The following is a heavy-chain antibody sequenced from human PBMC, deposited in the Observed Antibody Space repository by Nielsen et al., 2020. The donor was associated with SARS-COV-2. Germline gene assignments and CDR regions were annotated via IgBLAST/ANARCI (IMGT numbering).Heavy chain of an antibody. V-gene: IGHV3-30*04. CDR3: AKDLDIVATIRLDY. J-gene: IGHJ4*02. D-gene: IGHD5-12*01. CDR1: GFSFMTYN. Sequence: GGSLRLSCTASGFSFMTYNMHWVRQAPGKGLEWVAAILHYGGNVYYADSVKGRFTISRDNSKNTLYLQMNSLRAEDTAVYYCAKDLDIVATIRLDYWGQGTLVTVSS. CDR2: ILHYGGNV.